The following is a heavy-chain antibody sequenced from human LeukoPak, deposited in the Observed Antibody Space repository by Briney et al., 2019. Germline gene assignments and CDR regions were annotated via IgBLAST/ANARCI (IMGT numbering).Heavy chain of an antibody. D-gene: IGHD4-17*01. Sequence: PGGSLRLSCAASGFTFSSYAMSWVRQAPGKGLEWVSAISGSGGSTYYADSVKGRFTISRDNSKNTLYLQMNSLRAEDTAAYYCAKRHDYGDYYFDYWGQGTLVTVSS. CDR2: ISGSGGST. V-gene: IGHV3-23*01. CDR1: GFTFSSYA. J-gene: IGHJ4*02. CDR3: AKRHDYGDYYFDY.